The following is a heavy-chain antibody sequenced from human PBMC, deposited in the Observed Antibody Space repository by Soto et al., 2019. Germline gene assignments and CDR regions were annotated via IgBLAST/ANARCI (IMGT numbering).Heavy chain of an antibody. V-gene: IGHV1-18*01. CDR1: GYTFTDFG. CDR2: ISAYNGNT. J-gene: IGHJ4*02. Sequence: QGQLVQSGAEVKKPGASVKVSCKASGYTFTDFGISWVRQAPGQGLEWMGWISAYNGNTNYSQKVQDRVTMTPDTSTSTAYMELRSLRSDDTAIYYCARDSGNLGNWAYFFDYWGQGTLVTVSS. CDR3: ARDSGNLGNWAYFFDY. D-gene: IGHD7-27*01.